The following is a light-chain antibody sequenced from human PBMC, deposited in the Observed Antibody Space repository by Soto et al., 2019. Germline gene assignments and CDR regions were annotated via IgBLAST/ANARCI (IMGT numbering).Light chain of an antibody. V-gene: IGLV2-8*01. CDR1: SSDFGGYNY. J-gene: IGLJ1*01. Sequence: QSVLTQPPSASGSPGQSVTISCTGTSSDFGGYNYVSWYQHHPGNAPKLMIYEVNKRTSGVPDRFSGSKSGNTASLTVSGLQAEDEADYYCSSYAGSNTPYVFGTGTKVT. CDR2: EVN. CDR3: SSYAGSNTPYV.